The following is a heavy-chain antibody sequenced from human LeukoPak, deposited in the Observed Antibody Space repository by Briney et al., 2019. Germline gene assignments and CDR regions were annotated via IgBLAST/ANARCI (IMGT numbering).Heavy chain of an antibody. V-gene: IGHV3-23*01. CDR3: AKDISGYYRPFDY. J-gene: IGHJ4*02. CDR2: ISGSGSHT. CDR1: GFTFSSYS. D-gene: IGHD3-22*01. Sequence: GGSLRLSCAASGFTFSSYSMNWVRQAPGKGLEWVSSISGSGSHTYHADSVKGRFTISRDNSKNTLYLQMNSLRAEDTAVYYCAKDISGYYRPFDYWGQGTLVTVSS.